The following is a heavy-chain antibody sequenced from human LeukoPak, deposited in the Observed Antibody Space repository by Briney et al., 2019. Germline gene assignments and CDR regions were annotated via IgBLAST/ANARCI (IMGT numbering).Heavy chain of an antibody. CDR2: IYYSGST. Sequence: SETLSLTCTVSGGSISSGGYYWSWIRQHPGKGLEWIGYIYYSGSTYYNPSLKSRVTISVDTSKNQFSLKLSSVTAAASAASYYTRVKCSYDSSGYYCYFDYWGQGTLVTVSS. V-gene: IGHV4-31*03. CDR1: GGSISSGGYY. CDR3: TRVKCSYDSSGYYCYFDY. D-gene: IGHD3-22*01. J-gene: IGHJ4*02.